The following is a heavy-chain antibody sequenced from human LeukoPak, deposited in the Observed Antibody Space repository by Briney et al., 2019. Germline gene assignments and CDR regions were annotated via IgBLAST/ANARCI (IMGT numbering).Heavy chain of an antibody. CDR1: GFTFDDYA. V-gene: IGHV3-9*03. CDR3: ARFGYGYDGLDY. CDR2: ISWNSGSI. D-gene: IGHD5-18*01. Sequence: PGGSLRLSCAASGFTFDDYAMHWVRQAPGKGLEWVSGISWNSGSIGYADSVKGRFTISRDNAKNSLYLQMNSLRAEDMALYYCARFGYGYDGLDYWGQGTLVTVSS. J-gene: IGHJ4*02.